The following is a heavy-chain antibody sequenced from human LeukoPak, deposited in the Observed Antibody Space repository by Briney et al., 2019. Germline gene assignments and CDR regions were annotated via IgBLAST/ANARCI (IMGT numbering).Heavy chain of an antibody. CDR3: ARRGQLWSLDY. D-gene: IGHD1-1*01. J-gene: IGHJ4*02. CDR2: IYPGDSET. V-gene: IGHV5-51*01. CDR1: RYSFTNYW. Sequence: GESLKISCKGSRYSFTNYWIGWVRQMPGKGLEWMGIIYPGDSETRYNASFQGQVTISADKSVSTAYLQWNSLKASDTAMYYCARRGQLWSLDYWGQGTLVTVSS.